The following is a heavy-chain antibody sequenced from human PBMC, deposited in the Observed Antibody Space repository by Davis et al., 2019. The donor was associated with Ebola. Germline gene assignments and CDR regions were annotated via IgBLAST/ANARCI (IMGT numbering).Heavy chain of an antibody. CDR3: AKARRGYSYGVNARLDY. D-gene: IGHD5-18*01. Sequence: HSQTLSLTCAISGDSVSSNSAAWNWIRQSPSRGLEWLGRTYYRSKWYNDYAVSVKSRITINPDTSKNQFSLQLNSVTPEDTAVYYCAKARRGYSYGVNARLDYWGQGTLVTVSS. CDR1: GDSVSSNSAA. V-gene: IGHV6-1*01. CDR2: TYYRSKWYN. J-gene: IGHJ4*02.